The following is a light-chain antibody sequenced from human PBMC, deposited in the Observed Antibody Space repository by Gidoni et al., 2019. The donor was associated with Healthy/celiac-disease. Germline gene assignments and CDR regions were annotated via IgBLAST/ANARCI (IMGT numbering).Light chain of an antibody. CDR3: GTWDSSLSAAV. CDR2: ENN. CDR1: SSNIGSNY. Sequence: QSVLTQPPSVSAAPGQMVTISCSGSSSNIGSNYVSWYQQLPGTAPKLLIYENNKRPSGIPDRFSGSKSGTSATLGITGLQTGDEADYYCGTWDSSLSAAVFGGGTQLTVL. V-gene: IGLV1-51*02. J-gene: IGLJ7*01.